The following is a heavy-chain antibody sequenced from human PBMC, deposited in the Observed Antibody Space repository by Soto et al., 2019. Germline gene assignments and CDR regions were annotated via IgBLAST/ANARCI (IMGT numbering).Heavy chain of an antibody. D-gene: IGHD1-1*01. CDR1: GGSISSYY. J-gene: IGHJ2*01. CDR3: AGFLRDDAYRGYYDF. Sequence: SETLSVTCTVSGGSISSYYWSWIRQPPWKGLEWIGYIYYSGSTNYNPSLKSRVTISVDTSKNQFSLKLSSVTAADTAVYYCAGFLRDDAYRGYYDFWARGPL. V-gene: IGHV4-59*01. CDR2: IYYSGST.